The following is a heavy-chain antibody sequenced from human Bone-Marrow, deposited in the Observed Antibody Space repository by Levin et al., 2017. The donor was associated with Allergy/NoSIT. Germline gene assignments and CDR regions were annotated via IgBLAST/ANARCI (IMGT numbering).Heavy chain of an antibody. CDR2: ISYDGNDK. V-gene: IGHV3-30*04. D-gene: IGHD5-12*01. J-gene: IGHJ6*02. CDR1: GFKFNTYA. Sequence: GESLKISCAASGFKFNTYAMYWVRQAPGKGLEWLAVISYDGNDKHYADSVKGRFSISRDRSQSILYLDVNSLTTEDTAVYSCAKDLSGHDFLVYYGMDVWGQGTTVTVSS. CDR3: AKDLSGHDFLVYYGMDV.